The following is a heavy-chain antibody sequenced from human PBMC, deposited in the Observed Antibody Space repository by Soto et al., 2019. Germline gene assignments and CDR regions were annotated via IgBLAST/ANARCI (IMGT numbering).Heavy chain of an antibody. CDR3: ARDRGAEVGSYGDYVLGYYYYGMDV. J-gene: IGHJ6*02. CDR2: ISSSSSTI. D-gene: IGHD4-17*01. CDR1: GFTFSSYS. Sequence: QTGGSLRLSCAASGFTFSSYSMNWVRQAPGKGLEWVSYISSSSSTIYYADSVKGRFTISRDNAKNSLYLQMNSLRDEDTAVYYCARDRGAEVGSYGDYVLGYYYYGMDVWGQGTTVTVSS. V-gene: IGHV3-48*02.